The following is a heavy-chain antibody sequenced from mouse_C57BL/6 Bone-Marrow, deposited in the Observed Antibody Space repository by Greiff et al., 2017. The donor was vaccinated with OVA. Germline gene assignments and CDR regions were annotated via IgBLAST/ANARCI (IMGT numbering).Heavy chain of an antibody. V-gene: IGHV1-84*01. CDR1: GYTFTDYY. CDR3: ARRPGDYGSSYEAMDY. CDR2: IYPGSGNT. J-gene: IGHJ4*01. D-gene: IGHD1-1*01. Sequence: QVQLKQSGPELVKPGASVKISCKASGYTFTDYYINWVKQRPGQGLEWIGWIYPGSGNTKYNEKFKGKATLTVDTSSSTAYMQLSSLTSEDSAVYFCARRPGDYGSSYEAMDYWGQGTSVTVSS.